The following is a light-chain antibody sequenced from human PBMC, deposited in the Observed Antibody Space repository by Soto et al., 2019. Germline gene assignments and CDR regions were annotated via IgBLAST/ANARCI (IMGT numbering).Light chain of an antibody. CDR1: QSVSSN. J-gene: IGKJ1*01. CDR2: GAS. V-gene: IGKV3D-15*01. Sequence: EIVMTQSPATLSVSPGERATLSCRASQSVSSNLAWYQQKPGQAPRLLIYGASSRATGIPDRFSGSGFGTDFTLTISSLQPEDVATYYCQKYNNAPRTFGPGTKVDIK. CDR3: QKYNNAPRT.